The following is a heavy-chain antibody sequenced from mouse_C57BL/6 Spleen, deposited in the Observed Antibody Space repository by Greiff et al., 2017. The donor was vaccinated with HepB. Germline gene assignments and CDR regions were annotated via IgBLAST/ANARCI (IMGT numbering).Heavy chain of an antibody. D-gene: IGHD3-2*02. CDR1: GYTFTSYG. Sequence: QVQLQQSGAELARPGASVKLSCKASGYTFTSYGISWVQQRTGQGLEWIGEIYPRCGNTYYTEKFQGKATLTADTSSSTAYMELRSLTSEDAAVYFCARGDSSVWEAMDYWGQGTSVTVSS. J-gene: IGHJ4*01. V-gene: IGHV1-81*01. CDR2: IYPRCGNT. CDR3: ARGDSSVWEAMDY.